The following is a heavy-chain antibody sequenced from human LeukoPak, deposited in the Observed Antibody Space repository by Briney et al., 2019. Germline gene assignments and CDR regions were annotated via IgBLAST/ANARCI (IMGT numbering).Heavy chain of an antibody. Sequence: SETLSLTCAVYGGSFSGYYWSWIRQPPGKGLEWIGEINHSGSTNYNPSLKSRVTISVDTSKNQFSLKLSSVTAADTAVYYCARGATPTYYDFWSGLDYWGQGTLVTVSS. D-gene: IGHD3-3*01. CDR1: GGSFSGYY. CDR2: INHSGST. V-gene: IGHV4-34*01. J-gene: IGHJ4*02. CDR3: ARGATPTYYDFWSGLDY.